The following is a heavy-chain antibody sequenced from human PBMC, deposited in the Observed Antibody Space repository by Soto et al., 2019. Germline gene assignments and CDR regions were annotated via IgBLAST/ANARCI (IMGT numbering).Heavy chain of an antibody. CDR3: ARDGDLRSDFWSGPLGGGWFDP. D-gene: IGHD3-3*01. CDR1: GGTFSNSA. Sequence: QVPLVQSGAEVRKPGSSVKVSFKASGGTFSNSAITWVRQAPGQGLEWVGGIIPIFGSTNYAQKFQGRVTITADESTSTAYMELSSLTSEDTAVYYCARDGDLRSDFWSGPLGGGWFDPWGQGTLVTVSS. J-gene: IGHJ5*02. CDR2: IIPIFGST. V-gene: IGHV1-69*12.